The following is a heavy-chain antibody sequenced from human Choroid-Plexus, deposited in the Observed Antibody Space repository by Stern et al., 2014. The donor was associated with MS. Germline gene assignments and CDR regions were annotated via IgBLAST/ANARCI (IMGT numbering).Heavy chain of an antibody. CDR3: AKDRQYLTYFFDH. J-gene: IGHJ5*02. D-gene: IGHD2/OR15-2a*01. CDR2: ISYDGGNK. CDR1: GFTFGSCA. V-gene: IGHV3-30*18. Sequence: VQLVESGGGVVQPGRPLRLSCVASGFTFGSCAMHWVRQAPGKGLEWVAGISYDGGNKYYADSVKGRFTISRDNSQNTLYMQMSSLRPEDKAVYYCAKDRQYLTYFFDHWGQGSLVTVSS.